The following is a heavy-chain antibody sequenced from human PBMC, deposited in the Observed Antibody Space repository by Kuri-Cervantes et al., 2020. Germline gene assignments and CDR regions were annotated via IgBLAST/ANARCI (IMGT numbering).Heavy chain of an antibody. CDR2: INPNSGGT. CDR3: ASAYYGSGSPIYGMDV. V-gene: IGHV1-2*04. J-gene: IGHJ6*02. D-gene: IGHD3-10*01. Sequence: ASVKVSCKASGYTFTGYYMHWVRQAPAQGLEWMGWINPNSGGTTDAQKFQGWVTTTRDTCISTAYMELSMLRSHDTPVYYCASAYYGSGSPIYGMDVWGQGTTVTVSS. CDR1: GYTFTGYY.